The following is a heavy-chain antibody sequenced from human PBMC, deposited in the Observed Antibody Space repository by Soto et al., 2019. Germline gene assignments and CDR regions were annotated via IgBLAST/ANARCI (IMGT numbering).Heavy chain of an antibody. CDR2: IYWDDDK. Sequence: QITLKESGPTLVKPTQTLTLTCTFSGFSLSTSGVGVGWIRQPPGKALEWLALIYWDDDKRYSPSLKSRLTITKDTSKNQVDLTMINMDPVDTATYYCVQWRLFESGFDPWGQGTQVTVSS. V-gene: IGHV2-5*02. D-gene: IGHD3-22*01. CDR3: VQWRLFESGFDP. CDR1: GFSLSTSGVG. J-gene: IGHJ5*02.